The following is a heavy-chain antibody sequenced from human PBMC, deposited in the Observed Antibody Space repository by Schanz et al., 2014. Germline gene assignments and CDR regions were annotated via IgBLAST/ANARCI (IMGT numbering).Heavy chain of an antibody. CDR3: ARARYGLDV. CDR2: INPTTGNP. J-gene: IGHJ6*02. CDR1: GGTFSSYA. Sequence: VQLEQSGAEVKKPGSPVKVSCKSSGGTFSSYAISWVRQAPGQGLEWMGWINPTTGNPGYAQGFTGRFVFSFDTSVSTAYLQISGLKAEDTAVYYCARARYGLDVWGQGTTVTVSS. V-gene: IGHV7-4-1*02.